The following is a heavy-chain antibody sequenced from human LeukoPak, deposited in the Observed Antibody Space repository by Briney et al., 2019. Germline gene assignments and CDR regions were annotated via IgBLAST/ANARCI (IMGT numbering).Heavy chain of an antibody. CDR2: ISYDGNYQ. Sequence: GGSLRLSCAVSGFTFSNYALHWARQPPGKGLEWVAVISYDGNYQYYADSVKGRFTISRDNSKNTLSLQMSSLRAEDTAVYYCAREGLGAAAGTFDYWGQGTLVTVSS. J-gene: IGHJ4*02. CDR1: GFTFSNYA. V-gene: IGHV3-30-3*01. CDR3: AREGLGAAAGTFDY. D-gene: IGHD6-13*01.